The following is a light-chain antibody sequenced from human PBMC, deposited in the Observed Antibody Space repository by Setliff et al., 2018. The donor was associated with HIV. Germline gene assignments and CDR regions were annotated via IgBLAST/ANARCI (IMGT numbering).Light chain of an antibody. Sequence: QSVLTQPPSASATPGQRATISCSGSNSNIGSNTVNWYQQLPGTAPKLLIYSNNQRPSGVPDRFSGSKSGTSASLAISGLQSEDEADYYCAAWDDRLTSYVFGTGTKVTVL. V-gene: IGLV1-44*01. CDR3: AAWDDRLTSYV. CDR2: SNN. J-gene: IGLJ1*01. CDR1: NSNIGSNT.